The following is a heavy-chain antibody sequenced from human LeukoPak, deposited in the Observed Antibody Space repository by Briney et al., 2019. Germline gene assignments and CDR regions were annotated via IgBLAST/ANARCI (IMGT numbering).Heavy chain of an antibody. CDR1: GFTFSSYA. J-gene: IGHJ4*02. CDR3: ARDPGIAAAVHYFDY. Sequence: GGSLRLSCAASGFTFSSYAMSWVRQAPGKGLEWVSAISGSGGSTYYADSVKGRFTISRDNAKNSLYLQMNSLRAEDTAVYYCARDPGIAAAVHYFDYWGQGTLVTVSS. CDR2: ISGSGGST. V-gene: IGHV3-23*01. D-gene: IGHD6-13*01.